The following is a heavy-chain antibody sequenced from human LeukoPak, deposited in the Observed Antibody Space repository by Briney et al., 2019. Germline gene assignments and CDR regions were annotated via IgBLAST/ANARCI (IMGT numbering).Heavy chain of an antibody. J-gene: IGHJ6*03. D-gene: IGHD2-2*02. V-gene: IGHV3-7*01. CDR3: ARDIGDCGSPSCYNHYYYMDV. CDR1: GFTFSNYW. CDR2: IKQDGSEK. Sequence: PGGSLRLSCAASGFTFSNYWMGWVRQAPGKGLEWVANIKQDGSEKYYVDSVKGRFTISRDNTKSSLYLQMNSLRDEDTAVYYCARDIGDCGSPSCYNHYYYMDVWGKGTTVTVS.